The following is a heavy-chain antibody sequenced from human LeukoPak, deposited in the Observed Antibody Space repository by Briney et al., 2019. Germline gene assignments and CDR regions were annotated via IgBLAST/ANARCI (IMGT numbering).Heavy chain of an antibody. V-gene: IGHV3-9*01. J-gene: IGHJ6*02. CDR1: GFTFSSYW. CDR2: ISWNSGSI. CDR3: AKDTAPNYYYYGMDV. Sequence: GGSLRLSCAASGFTFSSYWMSWVRQAPGKGLEWVSGISWNSGSIGYADSVKGRFTISRDNAKNSLYLQMNSLRAEDTALYYCAKDTAPNYYYYGMDVWGQGTTVTVSS.